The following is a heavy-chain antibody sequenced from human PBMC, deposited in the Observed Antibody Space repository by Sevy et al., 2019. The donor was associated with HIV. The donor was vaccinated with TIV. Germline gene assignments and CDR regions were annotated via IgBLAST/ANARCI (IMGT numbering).Heavy chain of an antibody. Sequence: SETLSLTCTVSGGSITSLYWNCIRQPPGKGLEWIANIYYNGNINYNPSLKSRVTLSLDTSKNQFSLRLSSVTAADTAMYYCAGENAWGRGYSWGQGTLVTVSS. CDR2: IYYNGNI. V-gene: IGHV4-59*08. D-gene: IGHD1-26*01. CDR1: GGSITSLY. J-gene: IGHJ4*02. CDR3: AGENAWGRGYS.